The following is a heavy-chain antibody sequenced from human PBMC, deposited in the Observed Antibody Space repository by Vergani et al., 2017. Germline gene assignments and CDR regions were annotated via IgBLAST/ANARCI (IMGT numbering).Heavy chain of an antibody. V-gene: IGHV4-59*08. D-gene: IGHD1-14*01. J-gene: IGHJ4*01. CDR3: ARHSSLPEPHFDY. CDR2: IYYSGST. Sequence: QVQLQESGPGLVKPSETLSLTCTVSGGSISSYYWSWIRQPPGKGLEWIGYIYYSGSTNYKPSLKSRVTISVDTSKNQFSLKLSSVTAADTAVYYCARHSSLPEPHFDYWGHGTLVTVSS. CDR1: GGSISSYY.